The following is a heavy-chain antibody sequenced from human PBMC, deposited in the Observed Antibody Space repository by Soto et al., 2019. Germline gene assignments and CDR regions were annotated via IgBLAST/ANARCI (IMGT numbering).Heavy chain of an antibody. Sequence: QVLLVQSGAEVKKPGSSVKVSCKASGGTFNNYAITWVRQAPGQGLEWMGGIIPLFGAANYAQNFQGRVTITAEESTTTAYLELSSLRSEDTAIYYCARAGRSYYVSSGYFSLDYWGQGTLVIVSS. CDR3: ARAGRSYYVSSGYFSLDY. V-gene: IGHV1-69*01. CDR2: IIPLFGAA. CDR1: GGTFNNYA. D-gene: IGHD3-22*01. J-gene: IGHJ4*02.